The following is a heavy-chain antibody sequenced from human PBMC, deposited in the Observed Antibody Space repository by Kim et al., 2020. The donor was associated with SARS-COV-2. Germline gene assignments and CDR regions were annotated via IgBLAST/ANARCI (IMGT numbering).Heavy chain of an antibody. D-gene: IGHD2-15*01. CDR2: T. CDR3: ARVTRWPDAFDV. Sequence: TNYNPALKGRITISVDTSTNQFSLKLKSVTVGDSAMYFCARVTRWPDAFDVWGQGTLVTVSS. J-gene: IGHJ3*01. V-gene: IGHV4-34*01.